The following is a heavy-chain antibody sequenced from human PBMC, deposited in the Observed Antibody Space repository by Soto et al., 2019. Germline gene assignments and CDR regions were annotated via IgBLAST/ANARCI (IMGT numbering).Heavy chain of an antibody. CDR2: IIPIFGTA. V-gene: IGHV1-69*06. D-gene: IGHD4-17*01. CDR3: ARDRDYGDYEGGFDY. J-gene: IGHJ4*02. Sequence: QVQLVQSGAEVKKPGSSVKVSCKASGGTFSSYAISWVRQAPGQGLEWMGGIIPIFGTANYAQKLQGRVTMTTDTSTSTAYMELRSLRSDDTAVYYCARDRDYGDYEGGFDYWGQGTLVTVSS. CDR1: GGTFSSYA.